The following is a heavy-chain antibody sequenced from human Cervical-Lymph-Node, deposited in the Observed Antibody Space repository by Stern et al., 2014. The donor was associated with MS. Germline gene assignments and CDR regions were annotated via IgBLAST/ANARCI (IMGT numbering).Heavy chain of an antibody. V-gene: IGHV1-2*04. D-gene: IGHD1-26*01. CDR1: GYTFTGYY. CDR3: ERGRVGATNPLDY. J-gene: IGHJ4*02. CDR2: INPNSGGT. Sequence: MQLVESGAEVKKPGASVKVSCKASGYTFTGYYMHWVRQAPGQGLEWMGWINPNSGGTNYAQKFQGWVTMTRDTSISTAYMELSRLRSDDTAVYYCERGRVGATNPLDYWGQGTLVTVSS.